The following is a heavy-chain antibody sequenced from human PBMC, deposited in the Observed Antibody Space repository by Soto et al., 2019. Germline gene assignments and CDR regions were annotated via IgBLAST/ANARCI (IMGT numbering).Heavy chain of an antibody. D-gene: IGHD3-16*01. Sequence: EMHLVESGGGLVQPGRSLTISCAASGFTFEDYAMHWVRQAPGKGLEWVSGISWNSGKIIYADSVKGRFTISRDNAKNSLYLQMNSLRPEDTALYYCAKMVTWDSIEYYQGGFDCWGQGTLVTVSS. V-gene: IGHV3-9*01. CDR3: AKMVTWDSIEYYQGGFDC. CDR1: GFTFEDYA. J-gene: IGHJ4*02. CDR2: ISWNSGKI.